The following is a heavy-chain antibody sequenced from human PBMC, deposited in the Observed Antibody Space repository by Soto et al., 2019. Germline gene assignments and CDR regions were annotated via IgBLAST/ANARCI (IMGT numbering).Heavy chain of an antibody. V-gene: IGHV4-34*01. D-gene: IGHD6-13*01. J-gene: IGHJ5*02. CDR3: ARGGQQLVWNWFDP. Sequence: PSETLSLTCAVYGGSFSGYYWSWIRQPPGKGLEWIGEINHSGSTNYNPSLKSRVTISVDTSKNQFSLKLSSVTAADTAVYYCARGGQQLVWNWFDPWGQGTLVTVS. CDR1: GGSFSGYY. CDR2: INHSGST.